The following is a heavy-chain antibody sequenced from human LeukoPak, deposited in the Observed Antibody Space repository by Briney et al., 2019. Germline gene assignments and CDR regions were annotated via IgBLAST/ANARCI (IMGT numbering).Heavy chain of an antibody. CDR3: AKVQRSDYGAFDI. D-gene: IGHD4-17*01. CDR1: GFTFSSYS. J-gene: IGHJ3*02. Sequence: GGSLRLSCAASGFTFSSYSMNWVRQAPGKGLERVAVISYDGSNKYYADSVKGRFTISRDNSKNTLYLQMNSLRAEDTAVYYCAKVQRSDYGAFDIWGQGTMVTVSS. V-gene: IGHV3-30*18. CDR2: ISYDGSNK.